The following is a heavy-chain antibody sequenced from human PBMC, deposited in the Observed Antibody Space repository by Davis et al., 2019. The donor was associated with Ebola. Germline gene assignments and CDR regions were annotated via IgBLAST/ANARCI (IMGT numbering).Heavy chain of an antibody. CDR2: IYYTGSA. D-gene: IGHD3-3*01. V-gene: IGHV4-59*11. CDR3: ARDGQNFWSGYKFDY. J-gene: IGHJ4*02. Sequence: PSETLSLTCTVSGVSISRHYWSWIRQPPGKRLEWIGSIYYTGSAYYNSSLNSRVTISVDTSKNQFSLKLSSLTSADTAVYYCARDGQNFWSGYKFDYWGQGHLVTVSS. CDR1: GVSISRHY.